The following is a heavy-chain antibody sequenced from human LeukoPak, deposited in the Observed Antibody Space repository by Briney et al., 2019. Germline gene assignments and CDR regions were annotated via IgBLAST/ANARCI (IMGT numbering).Heavy chain of an antibody. V-gene: IGHV4-39*01. Sequence: SETLSLTCTVSGDSISNSSHYWGWIRQPPGKGLELIGSIYDSGSTYYNPSLKSRVTISVDTSKNQFSLKLSSVTAADTAVYYCARLFGSVVTNWFDPWGQGSLVTVSS. CDR1: GDSISNSSHY. CDR2: IYDSGST. D-gene: IGHD3-3*01. CDR3: ARLFGSVVTNWFDP. J-gene: IGHJ5*02.